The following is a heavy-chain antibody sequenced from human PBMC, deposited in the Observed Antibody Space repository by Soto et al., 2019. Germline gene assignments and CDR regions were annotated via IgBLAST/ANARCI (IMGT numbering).Heavy chain of an antibody. J-gene: IGHJ4*02. V-gene: IGHV3-23*01. CDR3: AKDQGEGAFEMGDFWSGPAFDY. CDR1: GFTFSSYA. D-gene: IGHD3-3*01. CDR2: ISGSGGST. Sequence: GGSLRLSCAASGFTFSSYAMSWVRQAPGKGLEWVSAISGSGGSTYYADSVKGRFTISRDNSKNTLYLQMNSLRAEDTAVYYCAKDQGEGAFEMGDFWSGPAFDYWGQGTLVTVSS.